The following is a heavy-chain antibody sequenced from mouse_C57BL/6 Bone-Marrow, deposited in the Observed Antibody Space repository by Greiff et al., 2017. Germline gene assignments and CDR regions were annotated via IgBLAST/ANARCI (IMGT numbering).Heavy chain of an antibody. D-gene: IGHD1-1*01. CDR2: INPSSGYT. V-gene: IGHV1-7*01. CDR1: GYTFTSYW. Sequence: VQRVESGAELAKPGASVKLSCKASGYTFTSYWMHWVKQRPGQGLEWIGYINPSSGYTKYNQKFKDKATLTADKSSSTAYMQLSSLTYEDSAVYYCARVDGSSLAWFAYWGQGTLVTVSA. J-gene: IGHJ3*01. CDR3: ARVDGSSLAWFAY.